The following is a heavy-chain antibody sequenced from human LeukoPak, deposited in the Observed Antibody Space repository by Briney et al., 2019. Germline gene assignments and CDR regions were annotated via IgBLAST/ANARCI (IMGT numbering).Heavy chain of an antibody. V-gene: IGHV3-48*03. CDR1: GFTFSSYE. Sequence: GGSLRLSCVASGFTFSSYEMNWVRQAPGKGLEWLSYIGSSDSTTHYADSVKGRFTISRDNAKNSLSLLMNSLRAEDTAVYYCARDLSSRGYTYGTPAFTFDIWGQGTMVTVSS. D-gene: IGHD5-18*01. CDR3: ARDLSSRGYTYGTPAFTFDI. J-gene: IGHJ3*02. CDR2: IGSSDSTT.